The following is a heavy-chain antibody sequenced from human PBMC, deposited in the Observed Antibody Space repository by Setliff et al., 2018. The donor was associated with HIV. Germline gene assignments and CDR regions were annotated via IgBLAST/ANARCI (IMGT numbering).Heavy chain of an antibody. J-gene: IGHJ4*02. D-gene: IGHD5-18*01. CDR3: ARGTWIQLSAFSLFDY. V-gene: IGHV4-31*03. Sequence: SETLSLTCTVSGGSISSGGYYWSWIRQHPGKGLEWIGYIYYSGSTYYNPSLRSRLTMSVAPSKNQFSLTLNSVTAADTAVYYCARGTWIQLSAFSLFDYWGQGTLVTVSS. CDR1: GGSISSGGYY. CDR2: IYYSGST.